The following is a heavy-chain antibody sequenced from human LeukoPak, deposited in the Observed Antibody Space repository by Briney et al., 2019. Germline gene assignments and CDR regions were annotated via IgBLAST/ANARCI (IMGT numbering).Heavy chain of an antibody. V-gene: IGHV3-48*01. CDR1: GFTFSSYS. D-gene: IGHD7-27*01. J-gene: IGHJ4*02. CDR2: ISSSSSTV. CDR3: ARDAGRWGSRGYYFDY. Sequence: GGSLRLSCAASGFTFSSYSMNWVRQAPGKGLEWVSYISSSSSTVYYADSVKGRFTISRDNAKNSLYLQMNSLRAEDTAVYYCARDAGRWGSRGYYFDYWGQGTLVTVSS.